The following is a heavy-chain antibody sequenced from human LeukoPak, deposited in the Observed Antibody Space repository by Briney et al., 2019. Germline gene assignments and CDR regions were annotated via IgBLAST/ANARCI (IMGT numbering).Heavy chain of an antibody. CDR3: AKDDYVWGSYRLDY. CDR2: ISGTGATT. J-gene: IGHJ4*02. D-gene: IGHD3-16*02. V-gene: IGHV3-23*01. Sequence: GRSLRLSCAASGFTFSSYAMSWVRQAPGKGLEWVSAISGTGATTYYADSVKGRFTISRDNSKNTLYLQMNSLRAEDTAVYYCAKDDYVWGSYRLDYWGQGTLVTVSS. CDR1: GFTFSSYA.